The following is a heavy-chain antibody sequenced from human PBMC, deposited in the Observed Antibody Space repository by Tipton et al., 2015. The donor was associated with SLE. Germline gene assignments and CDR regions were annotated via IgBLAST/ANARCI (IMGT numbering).Heavy chain of an antibody. CDR2: INHSGGT. CDR3: ARAPGLDRDYYYYYYMDV. V-gene: IGHV4-34*01. Sequence: TLSLTCAVYGGSFSGYYWSWIRQPPGKGLEWIGEINHSGGTNYNPSLKSRVTISVDTSKNQFSLKLSSVTAADTAVCYCARAPGLDRDYYYYYYMDVWGKGTTVTVSS. CDR1: GGSFSGYY. J-gene: IGHJ6*03. D-gene: IGHD3/OR15-3a*01.